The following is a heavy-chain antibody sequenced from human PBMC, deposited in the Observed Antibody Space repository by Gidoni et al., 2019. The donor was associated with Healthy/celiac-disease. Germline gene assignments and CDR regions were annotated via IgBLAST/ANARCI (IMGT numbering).Heavy chain of an antibody. J-gene: IGHJ4*02. D-gene: IGHD6-13*01. CDR2: IGRNRGSI. Sequence: EVQLVESGGGLVQPGRSLRLSCAASGFPSDAYSMHWVRQAPGKGLGWVAGIGRNRGSIGYEYYVKGRFTISRDNAKNTLELQMNSMRAEDTALYYCAKDILEWSSSWYWGFDYWGQGTLVTVSS. V-gene: IGHV3-9*02. CDR1: GFPSDAYS. CDR3: AKDILEWSSSWYWGFDY.